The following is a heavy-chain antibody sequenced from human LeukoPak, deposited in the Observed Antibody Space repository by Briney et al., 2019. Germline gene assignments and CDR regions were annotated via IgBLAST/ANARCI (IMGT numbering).Heavy chain of an antibody. D-gene: IGHD3-3*01. Sequence: QSGGSLRLSCAASGFTFSSTGMHWVRQAPGKGLEWVAFIRNDASNKYYADSVKGRFTISRDNSENTLYLQMNSLRIEDTAVYYCTMSERFLEWLSSPLFDYWGQGTLVTVSS. J-gene: IGHJ4*02. CDR3: TMSERFLEWLSSPLFDY. CDR1: GFTFSSTG. V-gene: IGHV3-30*02. CDR2: IRNDASNK.